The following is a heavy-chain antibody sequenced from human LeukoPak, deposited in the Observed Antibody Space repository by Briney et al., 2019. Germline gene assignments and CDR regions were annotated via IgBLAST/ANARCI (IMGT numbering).Heavy chain of an antibody. V-gene: IGHV3-23*01. Sequence: SGGSLRLSCAASGFTFSTYGMSWVRQAPGKGLEWVSAISSTFGSTYYADFVRGRFTISRDNSKNTLYLQMNSLRAEDTAVYYCARGHSSSWSFFDSWGQGTLVTVSS. CDR3: ARGHSSSWSFFDS. D-gene: IGHD6-13*01. J-gene: IGHJ4*02. CDR1: GFTFSTYG. CDR2: ISSTFGST.